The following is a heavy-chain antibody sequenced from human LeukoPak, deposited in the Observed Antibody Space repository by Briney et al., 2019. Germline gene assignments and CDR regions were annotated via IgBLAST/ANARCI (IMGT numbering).Heavy chain of an antibody. CDR2: IYHSGST. J-gene: IGHJ6*04. CDR1: GGSISSGGYS. V-gene: IGHV4-30-2*01. CDR3: ARALYSSGWLLYGMDV. Sequence: SETLSLTCAVSGGSISSGGYSWSRIRQPPGKGLEWIGYIYHSGSTYYNPSLKSRVTISVDRSKNQFSLKLSSVTAADTAVYYCARALYSSGWLLYGMDVWGKGTTVTVSS. D-gene: IGHD6-19*01.